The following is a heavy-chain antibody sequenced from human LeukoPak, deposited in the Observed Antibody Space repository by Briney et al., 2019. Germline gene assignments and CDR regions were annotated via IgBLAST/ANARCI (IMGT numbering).Heavy chain of an antibody. CDR3: ARVTTIFGGSDTFDI. Sequence: GASVKVSCKASGYTLTSYYMRWVRQAPGQGLEWMGMVSPSGGRTSYAQNFQDRVTMTWDTSTSTLYMELSSLRSEDTAVYYCARVTTIFGGSDTFDIWGQGTMVTVSS. CDR2: VSPSGGRT. D-gene: IGHD3-3*01. CDR1: GYTLTSYY. J-gene: IGHJ3*02. V-gene: IGHV1-46*01.